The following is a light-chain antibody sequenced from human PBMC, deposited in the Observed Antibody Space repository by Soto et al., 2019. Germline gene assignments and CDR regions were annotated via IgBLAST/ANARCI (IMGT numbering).Light chain of an antibody. CDR1: QTVTYN. CDR3: QQYNDWLWT. V-gene: IGKV3-15*01. J-gene: IGKJ1*01. Sequence: RTSVFAAKGVGVSGCCRATQTVTYNLAWYQQKPGQAPRLLIYGASTRPTGVPARFSGRGSGTEFTLTIPSLQSEDFAVYYCQQYNDWLWTFGQGTKVDIK. CDR2: GAS.